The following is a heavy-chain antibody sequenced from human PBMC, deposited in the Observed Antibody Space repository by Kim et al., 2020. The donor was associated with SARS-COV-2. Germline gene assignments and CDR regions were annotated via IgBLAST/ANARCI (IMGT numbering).Heavy chain of an antibody. CDR3: AREYDSSGYYPWAFDY. J-gene: IGHJ4*02. V-gene: IGHV4-59*01. D-gene: IGHD3-22*01. CDR2: IYYSGST. Sequence: SETLSLTCTVSGGSISSYYWSWIRQPPGKGLEWIGYIYYSGSTNYNPSLKSRVTISVDTSKNQFSLKLSSVTAADTAVYYCAREYDSSGYYPWAFDYWGQGTLVTVSS. CDR1: GGSISSYY.